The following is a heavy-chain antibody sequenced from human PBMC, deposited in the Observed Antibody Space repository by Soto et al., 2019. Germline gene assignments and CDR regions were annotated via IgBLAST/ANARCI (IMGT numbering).Heavy chain of an antibody. CDR3: ATDGIVVAAPADAFDI. D-gene: IGHD3-22*01. Sequence: SVKVSCKASGGTFSSYAISWVRQAPGQGLEWMGGIIPIFGTANYAQKFQGRVTITADESTSTAYMELSSLRSEDTAVYYCATDGIVVAAPADAFDIWGQGTMVTVSS. J-gene: IGHJ3*02. CDR1: GGTFSSYA. V-gene: IGHV1-69*13. CDR2: IIPIFGTA.